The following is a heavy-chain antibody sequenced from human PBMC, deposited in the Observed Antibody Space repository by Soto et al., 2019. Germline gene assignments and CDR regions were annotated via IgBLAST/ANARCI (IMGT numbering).Heavy chain of an antibody. V-gene: IGHV3-73*01. CDR3: TGLIGRGGFDP. Sequence: GGSLRLCSADTGITFSGSAMHWVRQASGKGLEWVGRIRSKANSYATAYAASVKGRFTISRDDSKNTAYLQMNSLKTEDTAVYYCTGLIGRGGFDPWGQGTLVTVSS. J-gene: IGHJ5*02. D-gene: IGHD3-10*01. CDR2: IRSKANSYAT. CDR1: GITFSGSA.